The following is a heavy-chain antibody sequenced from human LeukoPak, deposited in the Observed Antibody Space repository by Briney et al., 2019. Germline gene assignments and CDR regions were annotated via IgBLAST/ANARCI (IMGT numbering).Heavy chain of an antibody. D-gene: IGHD2-21*01. J-gene: IGHJ3*02. CDR1: GFTFSSYA. V-gene: IGHV3-23*01. CDR3: AKDAVIASTWYGAFDI. CDR2: ISGSGGGT. Sequence: GGSLRLSCAASGFTFSSYAMSWVRQAPGRGLGGGSAISGSGGGTYYADSVKGRFTISRDNPKNTLYLQMNSLRAEDTAVYYCAKDAVIASTWYGAFDIWGQGTMVTVSS.